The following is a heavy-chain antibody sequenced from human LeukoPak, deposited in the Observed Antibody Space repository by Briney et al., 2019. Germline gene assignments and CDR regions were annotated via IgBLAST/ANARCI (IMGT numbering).Heavy chain of an antibody. CDR3: ARDLGVCSGGTCYSVYDY. V-gene: IGHV3-7*01. D-gene: IGHD2-15*01. CDR2: IKEDGSEK. CDR1: GFIVSRYW. J-gene: IGHJ4*02. Sequence: GGSLRLSCAASGFIVSRYWMSWVRQAPGKGLEWVADIKEDGSEKHCVDSVKGRFTISRDNAEDSLYLQMNSLRAEDTAIYYCARDLGVCSGGTCYSVYDYWGQGTLVTVSS.